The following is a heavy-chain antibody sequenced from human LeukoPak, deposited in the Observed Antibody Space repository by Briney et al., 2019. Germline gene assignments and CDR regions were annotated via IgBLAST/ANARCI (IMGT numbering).Heavy chain of an antibody. J-gene: IGHJ4*02. V-gene: IGHV3-30*01. Sequence: GGSLRLSCAASGFTFSHYPMHWVRQAPGKGLEWLAVISYDSNYRYYADSVKGRFTISRGNSNNTLYLQIDSLRPEDTAMYFCARDRRYYFDYWGQGTLVTVSS. CDR3: ARDRRYYFDY. CDR1: GFTFSHYP. CDR2: ISYDSNYR.